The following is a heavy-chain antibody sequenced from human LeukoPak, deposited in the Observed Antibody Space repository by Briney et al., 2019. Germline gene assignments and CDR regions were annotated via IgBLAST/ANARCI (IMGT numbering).Heavy chain of an antibody. J-gene: IGHJ4*02. CDR2: ISGSGRST. CDR3: AKVTYGSGTYGAFDY. Sequence: GGSLRLSCAASGFTFSSYGMSWVRQAPGKGLEWVSVISGSGRSTYYADSVKGRFTISRDNSKNTLYLQMNSLRAEDTAVYYCAKVTYGSGTYGAFDYWGQGTLVTVSS. D-gene: IGHD3-10*01. CDR1: GFTFSSYG. V-gene: IGHV3-23*01.